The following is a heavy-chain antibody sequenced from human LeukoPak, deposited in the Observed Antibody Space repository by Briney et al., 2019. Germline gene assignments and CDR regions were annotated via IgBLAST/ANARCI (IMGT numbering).Heavy chain of an antibody. J-gene: IGHJ4*02. V-gene: IGHV4-4*08. CDR2: VYGGGGT. CDR3: ARGTGQLPV. CDR1: GDSMSDFF. D-gene: IGHD2-2*01. Sequence: PSETLSLTCTVSGDSMSDFFWNWIRQSPGKGLEWIGYVYGGGGTRYNPSLSSRVAMSVDTSRGQVSLKLSSVTAADTAVYYCARGTGQLPVWGQGTLVTVSS.